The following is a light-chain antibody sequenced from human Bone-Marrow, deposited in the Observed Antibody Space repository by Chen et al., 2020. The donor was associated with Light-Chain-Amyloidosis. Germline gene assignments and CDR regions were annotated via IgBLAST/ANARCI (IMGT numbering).Light chain of an antibody. CDR1: QSVGNL. CDR2: DAS. V-gene: IGKV3-11*01. CDR3: QQRNSWPLT. J-gene: IGKJ4*01. Sequence: EIVLPQSPATLSLSPGERGTISSRASQSVGNLLAWYEQKPGQAPRRVVYDASNRATGIPSRFSGSGSGTDFTLTISSLGPEDSAVYYCQQRNSWPLTFGGGTKVEIK.